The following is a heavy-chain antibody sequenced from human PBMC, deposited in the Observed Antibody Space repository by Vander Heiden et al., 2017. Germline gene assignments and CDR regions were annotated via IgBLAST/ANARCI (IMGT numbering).Heavy chain of an antibody. D-gene: IGHD2-15*01. Sequence: EVQLVESGGGLVKPGGSLRLSCAASGFTFSNAWMSWVRQAPGKGLEWVGRIKSNTDGGTTDDAAPVKGRFTISRDDSKNTMYLNMNRLKTEDTGVYDCSTDGMVEANWVQGTMITVFS. CDR3: STDGMVEAN. CDR2: IKSNTDGGTT. CDR1: GFTFSNAW. J-gene: IGHJ4*02. V-gene: IGHV3-15*01.